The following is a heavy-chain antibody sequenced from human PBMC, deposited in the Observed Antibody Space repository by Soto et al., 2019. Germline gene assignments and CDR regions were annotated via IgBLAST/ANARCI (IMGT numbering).Heavy chain of an antibody. CDR3: ARVSLRFLEWSTSRGYYFDY. CDR1: GGTFSSYA. V-gene: IGHV1-69*06. CDR2: IIPIFGTA. J-gene: IGHJ4*02. D-gene: IGHD3-3*01. Sequence: ASVKVSCKASGGTFSSYAISWVRQAPGQGLEWMGGIIPIFGTANYAQKFQGRVTITADKSTSTAYMELSSLRSEDTAVYYCARVSLRFLEWSTSRGYYFDYWGQGTLVTVSS.